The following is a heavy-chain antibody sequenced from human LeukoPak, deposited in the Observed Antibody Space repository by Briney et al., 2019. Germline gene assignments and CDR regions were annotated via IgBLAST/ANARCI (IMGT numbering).Heavy chain of an antibody. V-gene: IGHV4-61*02. CDR1: GGSISSSSYY. D-gene: IGHD3-10*01. CDR2: IYTSGST. Sequence: SETLSLTCTVSGGSISSSSYYWSWIRQPAGKGLEWIGRIYTSGSTNYNPSLKSRVTISVDTSKNQFSLKLSSVTAADTAVYYCARAGSGTSIDYWGQGTLVTVSS. J-gene: IGHJ4*02. CDR3: ARAGSGTSIDY.